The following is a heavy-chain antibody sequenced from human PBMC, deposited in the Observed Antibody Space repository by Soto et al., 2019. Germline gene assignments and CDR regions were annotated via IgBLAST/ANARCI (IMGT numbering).Heavy chain of an antibody. V-gene: IGHV3-7*01. Sequence: LRLSCAVSGLTFSKRWMTWVRQASGKGLEFLATISPDGTEKYYVDSVKGRFTISRDNAENSLYLQMNSLRAEDTAVYSCATDLNWENFWGQGTLVPVSS. J-gene: IGHJ4*02. D-gene: IGHD1-26*01. CDR3: ATDLNWENF. CDR1: GLTFSKRW. CDR2: ISPDGTEK.